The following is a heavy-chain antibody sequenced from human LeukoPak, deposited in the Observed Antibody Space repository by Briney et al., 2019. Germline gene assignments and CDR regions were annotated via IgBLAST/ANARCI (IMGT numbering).Heavy chain of an antibody. Sequence: SETLSLTCAVYGGSFSGYYWSWIRQPPGKGLEWIGEINHSGSTNYNPSLKSRVTISVDTSKNQFSLKLSSVTAADTAVYYCARDKGPPEYYFDYWGQGTLVTVSS. CDR3: ARDKGPPEYYFDY. CDR1: GGSFSGYY. V-gene: IGHV4-34*01. CDR2: INHSGST. J-gene: IGHJ4*02.